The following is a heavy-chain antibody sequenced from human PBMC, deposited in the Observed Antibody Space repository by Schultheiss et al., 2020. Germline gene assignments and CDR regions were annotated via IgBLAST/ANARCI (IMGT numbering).Heavy chain of an antibody. CDR2: ISYDGSNK. V-gene: IGHV3-30-3*01. CDR3: ARYSGSYYAFDI. J-gene: IGHJ3*02. D-gene: IGHD1-26*01. CDR1: GFTFSSYA. Sequence: GESLKISCAASGFTFSSYAMHWVRQAPGKGLEWVAVISYDGSNKYYADSVKGRFTISRDNSKNTLYLQMNSLRAEDTAVYYCARYSGSYYAFDIWGQGTMVTVSS.